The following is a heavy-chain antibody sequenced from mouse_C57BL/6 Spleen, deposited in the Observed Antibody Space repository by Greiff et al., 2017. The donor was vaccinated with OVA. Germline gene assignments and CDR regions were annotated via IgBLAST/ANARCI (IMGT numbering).Heavy chain of an antibody. CDR3: ARGYYGSSSHFDY. D-gene: IGHD1-1*01. Sequence: VQLQQSGAELVRPGPSVKVSCKASGYAFTNYLIEWVKQRPGQGLEWIGVINPGSGGTNYNEEFKGKATLTADKSSSTAYMQLSSLTSEDSAVYFCARGYYGSSSHFDYWGQGTTLTVSS. V-gene: IGHV1-54*01. CDR2: INPGSGGT. J-gene: IGHJ2*01. CDR1: GYAFTNYL.